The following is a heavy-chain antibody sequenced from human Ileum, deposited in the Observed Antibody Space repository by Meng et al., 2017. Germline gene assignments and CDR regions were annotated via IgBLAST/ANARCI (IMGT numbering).Heavy chain of an antibody. V-gene: IGHV4-61*08. CDR1: GGSVSTSDYQ. Sequence: VHLQESGPGLVMPSETLSRICTVSGGSVSTSDYQWGWIRQPPGKGLEWIGYAGTNYNPSLKSRVTISVDTSKRQFSLKLTSVTAADTAVYYCARDHWGSLDYWGQGILVTVSS. CDR2: AGT. J-gene: IGHJ4*02. D-gene: IGHD7-27*01. CDR3: ARDHWGSLDY.